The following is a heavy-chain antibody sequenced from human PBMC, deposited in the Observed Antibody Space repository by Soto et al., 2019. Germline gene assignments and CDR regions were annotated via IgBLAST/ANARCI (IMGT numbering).Heavy chain of an antibody. V-gene: IGHV3-7*03. J-gene: IGHJ3*02. CDR2: IKQEGSEK. CDR3: ARVMYRYYGSSWYDDAFDI. CDR1: GFTFSSYW. D-gene: IGHD6-13*01. Sequence: GGSLRLSCAASGFTFSSYWMSWVRQAPGKGLEWVANIKQEGSEKYYVDSVKGRFTISRDNAKNSLYLQMNSLRAEDTAVYYCARVMYRYYGSSWYDDAFDIWGQGTMVTVSS.